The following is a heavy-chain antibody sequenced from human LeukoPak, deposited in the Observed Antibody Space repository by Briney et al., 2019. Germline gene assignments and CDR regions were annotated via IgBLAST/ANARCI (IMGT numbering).Heavy chain of an antibody. CDR3: ASTRLLVGNSFMDY. J-gene: IGHJ4*02. Sequence: PSETLSLTCTVSGDSINSHYWSWIRQPPGKGLEWIGYIYFSGSTNYNPSLKSRVTISLDTSKNQFSLKLYSVTAADTAVYYCASTRLLVGNSFMDYWGQGTLVTVSS. V-gene: IGHV4-59*08. D-gene: IGHD2-15*01. CDR1: GDSINSHY. CDR2: IYFSGST.